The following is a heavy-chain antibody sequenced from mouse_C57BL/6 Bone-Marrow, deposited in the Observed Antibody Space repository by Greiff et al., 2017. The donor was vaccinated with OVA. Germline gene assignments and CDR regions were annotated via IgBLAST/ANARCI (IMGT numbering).Heavy chain of an antibody. J-gene: IGHJ3*01. D-gene: IGHD2-4*01. CDR3: ARSYIYYDYDWFAY. CDR1: GYTFTSYG. CDR2: IYPRSGNT. V-gene: IGHV1-81*01. Sequence: QVQLQQSGAELARPGASVKLSCKASGYTFTSYGISWVKQRTGQGLEWIGEIYPRSGNTYYNEKFKGKATLTADKSSSTAYMELRSLTSEDSAVYFCARSYIYYDYDWFAYWGQGTLVTVSA.